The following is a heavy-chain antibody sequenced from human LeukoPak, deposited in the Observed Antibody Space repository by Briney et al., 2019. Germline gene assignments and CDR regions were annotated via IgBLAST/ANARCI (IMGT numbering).Heavy chain of an antibody. CDR2: IKQDGSDK. Sequence: GDSLRLSCAASGFTFTKYWMTWVRQAPGKGLEWVGNIKQDGSDKNYMDSVKGRFTISRDNTKNSVYPQMSSLRAEDTAVYYCAREVWGPEYWGQGTLVTVSS. D-gene: IGHD1-14*01. V-gene: IGHV3-7*01. CDR1: GFTFTKYW. CDR3: AREVWGPEY. J-gene: IGHJ4*02.